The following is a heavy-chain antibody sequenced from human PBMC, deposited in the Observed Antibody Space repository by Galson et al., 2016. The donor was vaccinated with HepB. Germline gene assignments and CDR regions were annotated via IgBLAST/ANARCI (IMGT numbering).Heavy chain of an antibody. V-gene: IGHV4-39*01. J-gene: IGHJ3*02. CDR2: IYYTGST. CDR1: GASISSTSYY. Sequence: SETLSLTCTVSGASISSTSYYWGWIRQPPGKGLEWIGSIYYTGSTYYNPSLKSRVSISLDTSKNQFPLKVNSVTAADTAVYYCARPYYGPTSGGAFDISGQGTMVIVSS. CDR3: ARPYYGPTSGGAFDI. D-gene: IGHD1-26*01.